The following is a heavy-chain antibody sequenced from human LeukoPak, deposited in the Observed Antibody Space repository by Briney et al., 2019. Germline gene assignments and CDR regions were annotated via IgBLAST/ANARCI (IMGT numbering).Heavy chain of an antibody. D-gene: IGHD1-1*01. CDR3: ARDIWNDGNYYMDV. CDR2: IWSGGTTG. CDR1: GFTFSAHG. V-gene: IGHV3-33*01. J-gene: IGHJ6*03. Sequence: QAGGSLRLSCAASGFTFSAHGMHWVRQAPGKGLEWVALIWSGGTTGLYADSVKGRFTISRDTSMLYLQMNSLRVEDTAVNYCARDIWNDGNYYMDVWGKGTTVTVSS.